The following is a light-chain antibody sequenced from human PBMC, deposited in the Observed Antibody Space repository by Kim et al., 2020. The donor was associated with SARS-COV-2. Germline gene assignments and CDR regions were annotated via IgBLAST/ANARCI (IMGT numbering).Light chain of an antibody. CDR1: QSFDIW. Sequence: ASIGDRVILTCRASQSFDIWLAWYQQKPGKAPKLLIYEASTLESGVPSRFSGRGSGTEFTLTISSLQPDDFATYYCQQYGSYIPTFGQGTKVDIK. CDR2: EAS. CDR3: QQYGSYIPT. V-gene: IGKV1-5*01. J-gene: IGKJ1*01.